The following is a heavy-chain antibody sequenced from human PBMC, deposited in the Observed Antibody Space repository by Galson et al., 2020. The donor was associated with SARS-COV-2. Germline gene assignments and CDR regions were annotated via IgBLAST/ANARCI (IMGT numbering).Heavy chain of an antibody. V-gene: IGHV1-46*01. J-gene: IGHJ6*02. D-gene: IGHD4-17*01. CDR3: ARDLTVTTNYYCCYGMDV. Sequence: ASVKVSCKASGSTFTSYYMHWVRQAPGQGLEWMGIINPSGGSTSYAQKFQGRVTMTRDTSTSTVYMELSSLRSEDTAVYYCARDLTVTTNYYCCYGMDVWGQGTTVTVSS. CDR1: GSTFTSYY. CDR2: INPSGGST.